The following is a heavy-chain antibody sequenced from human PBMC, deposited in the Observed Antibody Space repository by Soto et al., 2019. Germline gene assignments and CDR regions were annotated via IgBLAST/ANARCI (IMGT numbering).Heavy chain of an antibody. CDR1: GGSISSYY. J-gene: IGHJ4*02. CDR2: IYYSGST. CDR3: ARGLPKGGDYVWGSYPNDY. Sequence: SETLSLTCTVSGGSISSYYWSWIRQPPGKGLEWIGYIYYSGSTNYNPSLKSRVTISVDTSKNQFSLKLSSVTAADTAVYYCARGLPKGGDYVWGSYPNDYWGQGTLVTVSS. V-gene: IGHV4-59*01. D-gene: IGHD3-16*02.